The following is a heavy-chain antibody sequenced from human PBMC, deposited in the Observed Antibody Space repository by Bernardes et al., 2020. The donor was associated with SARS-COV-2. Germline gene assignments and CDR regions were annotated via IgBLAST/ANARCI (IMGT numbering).Heavy chain of an antibody. CDR1: GYTLTEFS. CDR2: FDPEHGKT. CDR3: ATDDPPGAVIGVVSYALHI. J-gene: IGHJ3*02. D-gene: IGHD3-3*01. V-gene: IGHV1-24*01. Sequence: ASVKVSCKVSGYTLTEFSMHWVRQAPGKGLEWLGGFDPEHGKTIYAQKFQGRVTMTEDTSTDTAYMEFSSLRSEDTAVYYCATDDPPGAVIGVVSYALHIWCQGTMVTVSS.